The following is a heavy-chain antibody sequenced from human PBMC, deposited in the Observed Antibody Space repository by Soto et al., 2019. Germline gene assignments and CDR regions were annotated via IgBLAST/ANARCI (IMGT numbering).Heavy chain of an antibody. CDR2: IHNSGST. D-gene: IGHD4-17*01. CDR1: GGSITSYY. Sequence: QVQLQESGPGLVKPSETLSLTCTVSGGSITSYYWSWIRQPPGKGLEWIGYIHNSGSTSYNLFLQSRVTISADVSKNQFSLDLRSVTAADTAVYYCERRWSVTDYWGHGTLVTVSS. CDR3: ERRWSVTDY. J-gene: IGHJ4*01. V-gene: IGHV4-59*01.